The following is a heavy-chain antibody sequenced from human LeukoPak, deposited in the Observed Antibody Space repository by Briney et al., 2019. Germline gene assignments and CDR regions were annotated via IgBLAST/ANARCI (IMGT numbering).Heavy chain of an antibody. V-gene: IGHV3-21*06. CDR3: ATETNGRHYDY. Sequence: GGSLRLSCTASGLTFSTSGFNWVRQAPGKGLEWVASIGPTGSDRYHADSIKGRFTISRDNANNFLCLQVNSLRAEDTAVYYCATETNGRHYDYWGQGTLLTVSS. CDR2: IGPTGSDR. J-gene: IGHJ4*02. CDR1: GLTFSTSG. D-gene: IGHD1-14*01.